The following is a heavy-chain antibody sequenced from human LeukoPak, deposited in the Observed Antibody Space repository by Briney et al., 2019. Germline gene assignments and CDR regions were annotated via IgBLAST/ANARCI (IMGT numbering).Heavy chain of an antibody. V-gene: IGHV4-59*01. D-gene: IGHD6-13*01. CDR1: GGSISSYY. CDR2: IYNSGSP. J-gene: IGHJ6*02. CDR3: ARDQERYSSSWSRYYYYGMDV. Sequence: SETLSLTCTASGGSISSYYWSWIRQPPGKGVEGIGYIYNSGSPNYSPSLQSRVTISVDTSKNQFSLTLSSVTAADTAVYYCARDQERYSSSWSRYYYYGMDVWGQGTTVTVSS.